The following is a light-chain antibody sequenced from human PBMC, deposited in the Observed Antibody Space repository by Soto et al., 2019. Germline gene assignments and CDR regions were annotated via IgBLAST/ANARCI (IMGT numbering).Light chain of an antibody. V-gene: IGKV3-15*01. CDR3: QQYNNWPRT. Sequence: EIVLTQSPGPLSLSPGERATLSCRASQSVSSNYLAWYQQKPGQAPRLLIYGASTRATGVPARFSGSGSGTEFTLTISSLQSEDFAVYYCQQYNNWPRTFGQGTRLEIK. CDR1: QSVSSN. J-gene: IGKJ5*01. CDR2: GAS.